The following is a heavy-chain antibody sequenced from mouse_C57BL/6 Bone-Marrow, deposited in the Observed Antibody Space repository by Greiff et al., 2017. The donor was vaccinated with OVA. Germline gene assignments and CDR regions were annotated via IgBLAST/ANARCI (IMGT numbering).Heavy chain of an antibody. J-gene: IGHJ4*01. V-gene: IGHV1-39*01. CDR1: GYSFTDYN. CDR2: INPNYGTT. Sequence: VQLQQSGPELVKPGASVKISCKASGYSFTDYNMNWVKQSNGKSLEWIGVINPNYGTTSYNEKFKGKATLTADKSSSTAYMQLSSLTSEDSAVYFCATTTVVPYYYAMDYWGQGTSVTVSS. D-gene: IGHD1-1*01. CDR3: ATTTVVPYYYAMDY.